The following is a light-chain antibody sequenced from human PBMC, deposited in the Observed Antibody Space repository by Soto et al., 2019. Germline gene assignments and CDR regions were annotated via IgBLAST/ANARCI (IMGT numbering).Light chain of an antibody. CDR1: QSFGNY. J-gene: IGKJ4*01. CDR2: DAS. V-gene: IGKV3-11*01. CDR3: QQRGNYTRT. Sequence: EIVLTQSTAPLSLSPGERATLSCRASQSFGNYLAWYQLQPGQAHRLLIYDASSRATGIPARFIGSGSGTDFTLTISSLEPEDYAVYYCQQRGNYTRTFGGGTKVEIK.